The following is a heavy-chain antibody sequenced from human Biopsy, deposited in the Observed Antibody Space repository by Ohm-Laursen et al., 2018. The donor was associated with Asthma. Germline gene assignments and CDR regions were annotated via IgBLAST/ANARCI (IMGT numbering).Heavy chain of an antibody. D-gene: IGHD3-9*01. V-gene: IGHV1-3*01. J-gene: IGHJ3*02. CDR2: INAGNGNT. CDR1: GCTFDRFA. CDR3: ARTYYDFLTEQVNDAFAI. Sequence: ASVKVSCKASGCTFDRFAIHRVRQAPGQRLEWMGWINAGNGNTKYSQKFQGRVTITRDTSASTAYMELSSLRSEDTAVYYCARTYYDFLTEQVNDAFAIWGQGTMVTVSS.